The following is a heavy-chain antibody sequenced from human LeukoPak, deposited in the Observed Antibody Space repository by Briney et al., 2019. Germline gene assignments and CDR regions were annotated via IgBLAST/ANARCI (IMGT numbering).Heavy chain of an antibody. J-gene: IGHJ1*01. V-gene: IGHV3-74*01. CDR2: IKSDGGT. CDR3: ARAPSEIGGYYPEYFRH. D-gene: IGHD3-22*01. CDR1: GFTFSTYW. Sequence: GGSLRLSCAASGFTFSTYWMHWVRQAPGKGLVWVSRIKSDGGTNYADSVKGRFTISRDNAKKTVSLQMNSLRPEDTGVYYCARAPSEIGGYYPEYFRHWGQGTLVTVSS.